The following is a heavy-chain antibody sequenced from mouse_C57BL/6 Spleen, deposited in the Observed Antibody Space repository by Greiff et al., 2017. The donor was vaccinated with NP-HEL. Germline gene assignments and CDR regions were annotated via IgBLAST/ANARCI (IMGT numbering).Heavy chain of an antibody. CDR1: GYTFTSYW. J-gene: IGHJ2*01. V-gene: IGHV1-50*01. D-gene: IGHD2-4*01. Sequence: QVQLQQPGAELVKPGASVKLSCKASGYTFTSYWMQWVKQRPGQGLEWIGEIDPSDSYTNYNQKFKGKATLTVDTSSSTAYMQLSSLTSEDSAVYYCARGEDYDDYWGKGTTLTVSS. CDR2: IDPSDSYT. CDR3: ARGEDYDDY.